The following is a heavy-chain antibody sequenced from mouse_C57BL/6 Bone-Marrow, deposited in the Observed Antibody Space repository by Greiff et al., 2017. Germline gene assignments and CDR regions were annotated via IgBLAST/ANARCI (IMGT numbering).Heavy chain of an antibody. D-gene: IGHD2-5*01. Sequence: QVQLQQSGAELARPGASVTLSCKASGYTFTSYGISWVKQRPVQGLEWIGEIYPRSGNTSYNEKFTGKATLTADKSSSTAYMELRSLTSEDSAVYFCARYCYYSNHGVCANGGQETLVTVS. J-gene: IGHJ3*01. CDR2: IYPRSGNT. CDR1: GYTFTSYG. CDR3: ARYCYYSNHGVCAN. V-gene: IGHV1-81*01.